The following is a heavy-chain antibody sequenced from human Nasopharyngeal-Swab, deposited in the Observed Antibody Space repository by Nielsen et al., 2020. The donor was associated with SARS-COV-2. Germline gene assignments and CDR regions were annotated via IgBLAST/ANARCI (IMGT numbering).Heavy chain of an antibody. CDR2: ISASGGST. CDR3: AKVRPDGSGSYTYYFDY. D-gene: IGHD3-10*01. CDR1: GFSFSSYA. V-gene: IGHV3-23*01. J-gene: IGHJ4*02. Sequence: GGSLRLSCAASGFSFSSYAMSWVRQTPGKGLEWVSGISASGGSTYYADSVKGRFTISRDNSKNTLYLQMNSLRAEDTAVYYCAKVRPDGSGSYTYYFDYWGQGTLVTVSS.